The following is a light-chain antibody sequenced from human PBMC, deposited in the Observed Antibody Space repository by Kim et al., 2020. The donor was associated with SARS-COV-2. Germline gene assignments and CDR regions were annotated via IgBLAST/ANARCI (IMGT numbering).Light chain of an antibody. Sequence: SSELTQDPAVSVALGQTVRITCQGDSLTTYYASWYQQNPGQAPVLVFYAKDNRPSGIPDRFSGSSSGNTASLTITATPAEAEAAYFCHSRDSSGTHQVFG. CDR1: SLTTYY. CDR2: AKD. J-gene: IGLJ2*01. V-gene: IGLV3-19*01. CDR3: HSRDSSGTHQV.